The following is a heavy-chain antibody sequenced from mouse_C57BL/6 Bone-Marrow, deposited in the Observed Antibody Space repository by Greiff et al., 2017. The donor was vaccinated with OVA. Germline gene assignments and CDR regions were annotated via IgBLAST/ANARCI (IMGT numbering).Heavy chain of an antibody. Sequence: LQESGAELARPGASVKLSCKASGYTFTSFGISWVKQRTGQGLEWIGEIYPRSGNTYYNEKFKGKATLTADKSSSTAYMELRSLTSEDSAVYFCAILPAWFAYWGQGTLVTVSA. V-gene: IGHV1-81*01. CDR3: AILPAWFAY. CDR2: IYPRSGNT. D-gene: IGHD2-1*01. CDR1: GYTFTSFG. J-gene: IGHJ3*01.